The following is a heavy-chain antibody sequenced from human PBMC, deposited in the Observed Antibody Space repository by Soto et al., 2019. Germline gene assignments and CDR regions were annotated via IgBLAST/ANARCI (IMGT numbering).Heavy chain of an antibody. V-gene: IGHV1-46*01. CDR3: ARAPYSSSSFFFDY. J-gene: IGHJ4*02. CDR1: GYTFAAFF. Sequence: ASVKVSCKASGYTFAAFFMHWLRQAPGKGLEWMGIIHPSGGTTNYAQKFQGRVAMTWDTSTSTVYMDLSSLRSDDTAVYYCARAPYSSSSFFFDYWGPGTLVTVSS. CDR2: IHPSGGTT. D-gene: IGHD6-6*01.